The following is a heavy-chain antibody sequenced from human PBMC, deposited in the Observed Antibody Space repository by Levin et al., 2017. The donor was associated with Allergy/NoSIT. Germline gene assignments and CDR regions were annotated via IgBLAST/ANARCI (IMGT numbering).Heavy chain of an antibody. J-gene: IGHJ4*02. D-gene: IGHD2-8*01. CDR2: IKQDGSEK. V-gene: IGHV3-7*01. CDR1: GFTFSSYW. CDR3: ARDRAEYCTNGVCYHYFDY. Sequence: PGGSLRLSCAASGFTFSSYWMSWVRQAPGKGLEWVANIKQDGSEKYYVDSVKGRFTISRDNAKNSLYLQMNSLRAEDTAVYYCARDRAEYCTNGVCYHYFDYWGQGTLVTVSS.